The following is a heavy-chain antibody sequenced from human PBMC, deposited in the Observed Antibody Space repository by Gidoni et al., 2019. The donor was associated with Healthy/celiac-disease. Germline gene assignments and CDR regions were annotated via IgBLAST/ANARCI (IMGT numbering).Heavy chain of an antibody. CDR3: ARDYGFQTGNWGDAFDI. CDR1: GGSISSSNW. J-gene: IGHJ3*02. CDR2: IYHSGST. D-gene: IGHD7-27*01. V-gene: IGHV4-4*02. Sequence: QVQLQESGPGLVKPSGTLSLTCAVSGGSISSSNWWSWVRQPPGKGLEWIGEIYHSGSTNYNPSLKSRVTISVEKSKNQFSLKLSSVTAADTAVYYCARDYGFQTGNWGDAFDIWGQGTMVTVSS.